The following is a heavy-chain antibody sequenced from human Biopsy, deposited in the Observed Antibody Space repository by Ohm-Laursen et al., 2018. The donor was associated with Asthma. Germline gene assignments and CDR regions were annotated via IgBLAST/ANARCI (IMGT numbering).Heavy chain of an antibody. Sequence: GTLSLTCTVSGASITSSAYYWGWIRQPPGKGMEWIGSMYHSGSPYYHPSLKSRATISVDTSKNQFSLKLTSVTAADTAVYYCVRGSSSWHHGPFHYYYGLDVWGQGTTATVSS. CDR1: GASITSSAYY. J-gene: IGHJ6*02. D-gene: IGHD6-13*01. V-gene: IGHV4-39*01. CDR2: MYHSGSP. CDR3: VRGSSSWHHGPFHYYYGLDV.